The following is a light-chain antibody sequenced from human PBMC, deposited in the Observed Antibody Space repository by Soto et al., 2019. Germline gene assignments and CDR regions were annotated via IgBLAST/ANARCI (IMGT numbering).Light chain of an antibody. CDR2: G. Sequence: QSVLTQPPSVSGAPGQRVTISCTGTSSNIGAGYPVHWYQQLPGTAPKLLVAGNRPSGVPDRFSVSKSGASASLAITVLQAEDEAYYYCQSYDSSLSRRWVFGGGTKVTVL. V-gene: IGLV1-40*01. CDR1: SSNIGAGYP. CDR3: QSYDSSLSRRWV. J-gene: IGLJ3*02.